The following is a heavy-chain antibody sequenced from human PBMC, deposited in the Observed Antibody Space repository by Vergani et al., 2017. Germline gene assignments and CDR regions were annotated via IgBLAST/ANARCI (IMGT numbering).Heavy chain of an antibody. CDR3: ARGDYGILTGYRY. CDR1: GDTFSNY. CDR2: INSSGGHT. V-gene: IGHV1-46*03. J-gene: IGHJ4*02. D-gene: IGHD3-9*01. Sequence: QVQVVPSGAEVKKSGASVKVSCKTSGDTFSNYMHWVRQAPGQGLEWMGIINSSGGHTNYAQKFQGRVTMTSDTSTSTVYMELSSLRSEDTAIYYCARGDYGILTGYRYWGQGTLVTVSA.